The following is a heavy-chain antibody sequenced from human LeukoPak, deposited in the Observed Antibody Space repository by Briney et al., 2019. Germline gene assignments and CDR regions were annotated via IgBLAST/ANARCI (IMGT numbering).Heavy chain of an antibody. CDR3: AKEAAGYCSGGSCYLNWFDP. J-gene: IGHJ5*02. V-gene: IGHV3-21*04. CDR1: GFTFSSYS. CDR2: ISSSSSYI. D-gene: IGHD2-15*01. Sequence: PGGSLRLSCAASGFTFSSYSMNWVRQAPGKGLEWVSSISSSSSYIYYADSVKGRFTISRDNSKNTLYLQMNSLRAEDTAVYYCAKEAAGYCSGGSCYLNWFDPWGQGTLVTVSS.